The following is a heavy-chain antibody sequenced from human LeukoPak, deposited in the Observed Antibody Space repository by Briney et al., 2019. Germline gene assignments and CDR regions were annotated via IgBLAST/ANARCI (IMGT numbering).Heavy chain of an antibody. CDR2: ISSSSSTI. CDR3: ARGYSSSWYWVDY. V-gene: IGHV3-48*01. D-gene: IGHD6-13*01. J-gene: IGHJ4*02. CDR1: GFTFSSYS. Sequence: GGSLRLSCAASGFTFSSYSMNWVRQAPGKGLEWVSYISSSSSTIYYADSVKGRFTISRGNAKNSLYLQMNSLRAEDTAVYYCARGYSSSWYWVDYWGQGTLVTVSS.